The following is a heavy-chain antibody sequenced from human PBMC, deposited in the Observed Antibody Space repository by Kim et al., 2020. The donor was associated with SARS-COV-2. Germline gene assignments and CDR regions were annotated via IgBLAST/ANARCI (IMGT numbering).Heavy chain of an antibody. Sequence: SETLSLTCAVSGGSIKSHKWWNWVRQPPGKGLEWIGKIYQEGSTDYNASLKSRVTISLDTSKNQFTLKLSSVAAADTAVYYCARGMERLWGFAFDIWGQG. CDR1: GGSIKSHKW. CDR3: ARGMERLWGFAFDI. CDR2: IYQEGST. J-gene: IGHJ3*02. V-gene: IGHV4-4*02. D-gene: IGHD1-1*01.